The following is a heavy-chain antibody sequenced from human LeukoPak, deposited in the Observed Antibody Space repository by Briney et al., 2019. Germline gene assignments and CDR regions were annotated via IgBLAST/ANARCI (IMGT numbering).Heavy chain of an antibody. J-gene: IGHJ4*02. V-gene: IGHV1-2*02. CDR3: ATSPERSLAAAFFDY. Sequence: GASVKVSCKASGYTFTGYYMHWVRLAPGQGLEWMGWINPNSGGTNYAQKFQGRVTMTRNTSISTAYMELSRLRSDDTAVYYCATSPERSLAAAFFDYWGQGTLVTVSS. D-gene: IGHD6-13*01. CDR1: GYTFTGYY. CDR2: INPNSGGT.